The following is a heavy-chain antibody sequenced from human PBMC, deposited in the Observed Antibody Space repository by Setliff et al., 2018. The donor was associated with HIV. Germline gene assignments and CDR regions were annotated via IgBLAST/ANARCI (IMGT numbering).Heavy chain of an antibody. CDR1: GGTFRTFG. CDR3: ATNPEMATINYYYYYMGV. Sequence: SVKVSCKASGGTFRTFGISWVRQAPGQGLERMGGSIPIFGTAKYAQKFQGRVTITADESTSTAYMELSSLRSEDTAVYYCATNPEMATINYYYYYMGVWGKGTTVTVSS. D-gene: IGHD5-12*01. J-gene: IGHJ6*03. V-gene: IGHV1-69*13. CDR2: SIPIFGTA.